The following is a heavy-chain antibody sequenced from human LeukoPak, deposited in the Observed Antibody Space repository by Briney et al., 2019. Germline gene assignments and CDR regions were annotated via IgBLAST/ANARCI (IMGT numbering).Heavy chain of an antibody. D-gene: IGHD6-19*01. V-gene: IGHV3-30*04. CDR1: GFTFSSYA. J-gene: IGHJ4*02. CDR3: ARDLDRKSRYTSGWYGGYFDY. CDR2: ISYDGSNK. Sequence: GGSLRLSCAASGFTFSSYAMHWVRQAPGKGQEWVAVISYDGSNKYYADPVKGRFTISRDNSKNTLYLQMNSLRAEDTAVYYCARDLDRKSRYTSGWYGGYFDYWGQGTLVTVSS.